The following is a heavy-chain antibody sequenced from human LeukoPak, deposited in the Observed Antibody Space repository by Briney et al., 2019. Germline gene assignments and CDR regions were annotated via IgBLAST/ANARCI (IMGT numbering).Heavy chain of an antibody. CDR1: GFTFSSYW. CDR3: AREGATRRYYGMDV. J-gene: IGHJ6*02. Sequence: GGSLRLSFAAPGFTFSSYWMSWVRQAPGKGLEWVANIKQDGSEKYYVDSVKGRFTISRDNAKNSLYLQMNSLRAEDTAVYYCAREGATRRYYGMDVWGQGTTVTVSS. CDR2: IKQDGSEK. V-gene: IGHV3-7*01. D-gene: IGHD5-12*01.